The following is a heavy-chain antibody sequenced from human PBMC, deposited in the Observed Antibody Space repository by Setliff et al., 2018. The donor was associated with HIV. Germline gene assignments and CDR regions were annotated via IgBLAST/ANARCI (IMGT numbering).Heavy chain of an antibody. CDR2: IHYSGST. V-gene: IGHV4-31*03. D-gene: IGHD2-8*02. CDR3: ARGARLLAAYSDRGDYFYMAV. Sequence: SETLSLTCTVSGGSISSGGYYWSWIRQHPGKGLEWIGYIHYSGSTYFNPSLKSRVTISLDTSKNQFSLKVSSMTAADTAVYYCARGARLLAAYSDRGDYFYMAVWGKGTTVTVSS. CDR1: GGSISSGGYY. J-gene: IGHJ6*03.